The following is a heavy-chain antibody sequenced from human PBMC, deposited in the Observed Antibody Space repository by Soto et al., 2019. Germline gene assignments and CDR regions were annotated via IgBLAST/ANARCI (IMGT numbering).Heavy chain of an antibody. CDR3: AKDAAGYCSSTSCYELSYFDI. J-gene: IGHJ3*02. V-gene: IGHV3-23*01. CDR2: ISGSGGST. D-gene: IGHD2-2*01. Sequence: GGSLRLSCAASGFTFSSYAMSWVRQAPGKGLEWVSAISGSGGSTYYADSVKGRFTISRDNSKNTLYLQMNSLRAEDTAVYYCAKDAAGYCSSTSCYELSYFDIWGQGTMVTVSS. CDR1: GFTFSSYA.